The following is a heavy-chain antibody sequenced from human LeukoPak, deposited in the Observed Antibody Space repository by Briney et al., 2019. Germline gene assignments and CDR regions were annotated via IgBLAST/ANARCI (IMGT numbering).Heavy chain of an antibody. Sequence: PGGSLRLSCAASGFTVSSNYMSWVRQAPGKGLEWVSVIYSGGSTYYADSVKGRFTISRDNSKNTLYLQMNSLRAEDTAVYYCARDRVLSKNAFDIWGQGTMVTVSS. J-gene: IGHJ3*02. CDR2: IYSGGST. V-gene: IGHV3-53*01. CDR3: ARDRVLSKNAFDI. CDR1: GFTVSSNY. D-gene: IGHD4/OR15-4a*01.